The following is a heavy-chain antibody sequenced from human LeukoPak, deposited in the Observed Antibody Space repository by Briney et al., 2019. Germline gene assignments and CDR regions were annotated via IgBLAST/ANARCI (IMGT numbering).Heavy chain of an antibody. CDR3: ARVAADYGGNSEIDY. J-gene: IGHJ4*02. CDR1: GGSISSGSYY. V-gene: IGHV4-61*02. Sequence: PSQTLSLTCTVSGGSISSGSYYWSWIRQPAGKGLEWIGRIYTSGSTNYNPSLKSRVTISVVTSKNQFSLKLSSVTAADTAVYYCARVAADYGGNSEIDYWGQGTLVTVSS. CDR2: IYTSGST. D-gene: IGHD4-23*01.